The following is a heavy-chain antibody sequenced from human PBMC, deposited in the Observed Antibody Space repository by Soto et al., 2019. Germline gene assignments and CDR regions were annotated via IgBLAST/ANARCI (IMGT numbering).Heavy chain of an antibody. D-gene: IGHD1-1*01. Sequence: DVQLVESGGGLIQPGESLRLSCAAFGLTVSGKKYVAWVRQAPGKGLEWISALYDVDGTYYADSVKGRFTTSSDSSKTPVYLQMNGLRPDDTAVYYCASWHEREPAYDVWGRGTTVTVSS. V-gene: IGHV3-53*01. CDR2: LYDVDGT. J-gene: IGHJ3*01. CDR3: ASWHEREPAYDV. CDR1: GLTVSGKKY.